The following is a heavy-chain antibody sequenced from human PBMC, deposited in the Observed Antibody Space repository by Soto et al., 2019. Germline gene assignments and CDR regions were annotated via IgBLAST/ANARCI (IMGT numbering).Heavy chain of an antibody. CDR2: LYWDDDK. CDR1: GFSLSTGGVG. V-gene: IGHV2-5*02. Sequence: QITLNESGPTLVKPTQILTLTCTFSGFSLSTGGVGVGWIRQPPGKALEWLGFLYWDDDKRYSPSLKSRLTISKDTSKSLVVLIMTNVDPMDTATYYCAHRLGQSGSNWDSGALDIWGQRTMVTVSS. CDR3: AHRLGQSGSNWDSGALDI. D-gene: IGHD6-13*01. J-gene: IGHJ3*02.